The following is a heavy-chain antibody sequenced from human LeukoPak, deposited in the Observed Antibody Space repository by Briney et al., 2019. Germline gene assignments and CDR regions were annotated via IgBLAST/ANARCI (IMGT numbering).Heavy chain of an antibody. CDR1: GGSFSGYY. Sequence: SETLSLTCAVYGGSFSGYYWSWIRQPPGKGLEWIGEINHSGSTDYNPSLKSRVTISVDTSKNQFSLKLSSVTAADTAVYYCARDKDKKGDGLDVWGQGTTVTVSS. V-gene: IGHV4-34*01. CDR2: INHSGST. J-gene: IGHJ6*02. CDR3: ARDKDKKGDGLDV.